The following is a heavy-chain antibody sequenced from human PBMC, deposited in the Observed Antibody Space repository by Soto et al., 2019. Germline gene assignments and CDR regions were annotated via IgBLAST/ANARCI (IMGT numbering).Heavy chain of an antibody. J-gene: IGHJ5*02. V-gene: IGHV1-69*06. Sequence: QVQLVQSGAEVKKPGSSVKVSCKASGGTFSSYAISWVRQAPGQGLEWMGGIIPIFGTANYAQKFQGRVTITADKSTITAYMELSSLRSEDTAVYYCASEGSIAAACGHWFDPWGQGTLVTVSS. CDR1: GGTFSSYA. CDR2: IIPIFGTA. CDR3: ASEGSIAAACGHWFDP. D-gene: IGHD6-13*01.